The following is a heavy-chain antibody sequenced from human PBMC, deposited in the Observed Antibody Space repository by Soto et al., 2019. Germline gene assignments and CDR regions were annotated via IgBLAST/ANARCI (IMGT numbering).Heavy chain of an antibody. J-gene: IGHJ5*02. CDR3: ARNDYDGDL. CDR2: IYYSGSP. CDR1: GGSISSGDYY. D-gene: IGHD4-17*01. V-gene: IGHV4-30-4*01. Sequence: QVQLQESGPGLVKPSQTLSLTCTVSGGSISSGDYYWSWLRQPPGKGLEWIGYIYYSGSPYYTPFLMSRVTRSVDTSKNQYPLKLSSVTAADTVVYYCARNDYDGDLWGQGTLVTVSS.